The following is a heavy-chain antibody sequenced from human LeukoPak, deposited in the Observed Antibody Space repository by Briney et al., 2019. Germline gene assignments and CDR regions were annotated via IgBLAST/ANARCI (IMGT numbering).Heavy chain of an antibody. V-gene: IGHV4-59*01. Sequence: SETLSLTCTVSGDSISGYYWIWIRQPPGKGLEWVGDIYDSDTRYNPPLKSRVTISVDTSKNQFSLKLSSVTAADTAVYYCAPLAVAGTGFDYWGQGTLVTVSS. CDR3: APLAVAGTGFDY. CDR1: GDSISGYY. CDR2: IYDSDT. D-gene: IGHD6-13*01. J-gene: IGHJ4*02.